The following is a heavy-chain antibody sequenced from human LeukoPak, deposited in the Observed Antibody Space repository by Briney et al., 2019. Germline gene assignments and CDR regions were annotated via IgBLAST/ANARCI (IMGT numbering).Heavy chain of an antibody. CDR3: ARYHSRSHEGWIDP. V-gene: IGHV4-4*07. Sequence: SETLSLTCTVSGGSISSYYWSWIRQPAGKGLEWIGRIYTSGSTNYTPSLKSRVTISLDAFNNHFSLTLSSVTAADTAVYYCARYHSRSHEGWIDPWGQGALVTVSS. D-gene: IGHD3-10*01. J-gene: IGHJ5*02. CDR1: GGSISSYY. CDR2: IYTSGST.